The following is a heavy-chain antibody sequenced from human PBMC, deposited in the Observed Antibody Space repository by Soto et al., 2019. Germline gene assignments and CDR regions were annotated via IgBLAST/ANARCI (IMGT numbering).Heavy chain of an antibody. CDR2: ISAYNGDT. CDR3: ARDYYGSGSRNYYYYYGMDV. CDR1: GYTFNKYG. J-gene: IGHJ6*02. D-gene: IGHD3-10*01. Sequence: GASVKVSCKASGYTFNKYGITWVRQAPGQGLEWMGWISAYNGDTNYAQKFQGRVTMTTDTSTNTAYMDLRSLRSDDTAVYYCARDYYGSGSRNYYYYYGMDVWGQGTTVTVSS. V-gene: IGHV1-18*01.